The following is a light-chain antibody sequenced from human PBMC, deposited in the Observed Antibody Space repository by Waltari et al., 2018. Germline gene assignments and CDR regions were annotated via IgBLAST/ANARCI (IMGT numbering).Light chain of an antibody. CDR2: EVS. CDR1: QSLLHHEGRTY. CDR3: MQSKYLPT. J-gene: IGKJ1*01. V-gene: IGKV2D-29*01. Sequence: DVVMTQTPLSLSVTPGQPASISCNSSQSLLHHEGRTYLHWYVQKPGQPPQALIYEVSNRLSGVPDRISGSGSGTDFTLKISRVEAEDVGVYYCMQSKYLPTFGQGTKVEIK.